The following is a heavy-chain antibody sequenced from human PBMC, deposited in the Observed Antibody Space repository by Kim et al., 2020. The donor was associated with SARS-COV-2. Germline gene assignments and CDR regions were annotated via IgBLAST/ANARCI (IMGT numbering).Heavy chain of an antibody. D-gene: IGHD2-21*02. Sequence: GGSLRLSCAASGFIVSDNGMNWVRQTPGKGPEWVSSIYASGITYYADSVKGRFTISRDNSKNTLYLQMNRLRAEDTAVYYCTGHGGNSNWGQGTLVTVSS. V-gene: IGHV3-53*01. CDR2: IYASGIT. CDR3: TGHGGNSN. CDR1: GFIVSDNG. J-gene: IGHJ1*01.